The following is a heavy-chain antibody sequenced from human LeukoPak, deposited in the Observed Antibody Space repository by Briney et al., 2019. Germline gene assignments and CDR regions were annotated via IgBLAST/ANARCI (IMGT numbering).Heavy chain of an antibody. V-gene: IGHV3-23*01. CDR3: AKEASSSLGYYYGMDV. CDR1: GFTFSSYA. J-gene: IGHJ6*02. D-gene: IGHD3-3*01. Sequence: PGGSLRLSCAASGFTFSSYAMSWVRQAPGKGLEWVSAISGSGGSTYYADSVKGRFTISRDNSKNTLYLQMNSLRAEDTAVYYCAKEASSSLGYYYGMDVWGQGTTVTVSS. CDR2: ISGSGGST.